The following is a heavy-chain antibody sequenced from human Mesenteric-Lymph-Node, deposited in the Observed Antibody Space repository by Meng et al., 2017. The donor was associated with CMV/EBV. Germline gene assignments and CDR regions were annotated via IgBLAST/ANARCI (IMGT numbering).Heavy chain of an antibody. J-gene: IGHJ4*02. CDR2: ISFDGRNK. CDR3: AREYSGSYRQFDY. D-gene: IGHD1-26*01. V-gene: IGHV3-30*04. CDR1: GFTFSTYV. Sequence: AASGFTFSTYVMHWVSQAPGKGLEWVAIISFDGRNKYYADSVKGRFTFSRDNSKNTMFLQMDSLRAEDTAMYYCAREYSGSYRQFDYWGQGTLVTVSS.